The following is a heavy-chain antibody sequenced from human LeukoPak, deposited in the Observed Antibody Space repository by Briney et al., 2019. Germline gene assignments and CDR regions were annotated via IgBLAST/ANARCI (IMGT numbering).Heavy chain of an antibody. J-gene: IGHJ5*02. CDR3: AKETPNTGWFDP. Sequence: GASVKVSCKASGHTFTTYYVHLERQAPGQGLGWMGVINPSGDGTNYPQRFQGRVTLTRDTSTSTVYMELSSLRSEDTAIYYCAKETPNTGWFDPWGQGTLVTVSS. V-gene: IGHV1-46*01. CDR1: GHTFTTYY. D-gene: IGHD1-14*01. CDR2: INPSGDGT.